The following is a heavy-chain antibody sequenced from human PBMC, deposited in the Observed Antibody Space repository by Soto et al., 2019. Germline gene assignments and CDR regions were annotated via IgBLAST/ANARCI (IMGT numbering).Heavy chain of an antibody. J-gene: IGHJ6*02. Sequence: PGGSLRLSCAASGFTFSSYAMHWVHQAPGKGLEWVAVISYDGSNKYYADSVKGRFTISRDNSKNTLYLQMNSLRAEDTAVYYCARVRGYGPYYYYGVDVWGQGTTVTVSS. D-gene: IGHD6-25*01. CDR1: GFTFSSYA. CDR2: ISYDGSNK. CDR3: ARVRGYGPYYYYGVDV. V-gene: IGHV3-30-3*01.